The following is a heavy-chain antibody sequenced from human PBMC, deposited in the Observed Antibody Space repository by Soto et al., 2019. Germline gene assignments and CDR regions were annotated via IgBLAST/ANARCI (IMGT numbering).Heavy chain of an antibody. CDR3: ARALGGYDFWSGSKRYWFDP. CDR2: ITYDGSNQ. V-gene: IGHV3-30-3*01. CDR1: GFIFSSYT. J-gene: IGHJ5*02. D-gene: IGHD3-3*01. Sequence: PGGSLRLSCAASGFIFSSYTMHWVRQAPGKGLEWVGVITYDGSNQYYADSVKGRFTISRDNSRNMLFLQMNSLRPDDTAVYYCARALGGYDFWSGSKRYWFDPWGQGTLVTVSS.